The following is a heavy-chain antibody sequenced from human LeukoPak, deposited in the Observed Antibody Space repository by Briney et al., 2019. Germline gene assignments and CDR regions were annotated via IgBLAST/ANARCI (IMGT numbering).Heavy chain of an antibody. D-gene: IGHD2-2*01. Sequence: PGGSLRLSCVVSGITFRNYWMSWVRQAPGKGLEWVAFIKEDGSDKHYVDSVKGRFTISRDNAQNPLYLQMNNLRAEDTAVYFCHQPVTLPAWGQGTLVTVSS. V-gene: IGHV3-7*01. CDR2: IKEDGSDK. CDR1: GITFRNYW. CDR3: HQPVTLPA. J-gene: IGHJ5*02.